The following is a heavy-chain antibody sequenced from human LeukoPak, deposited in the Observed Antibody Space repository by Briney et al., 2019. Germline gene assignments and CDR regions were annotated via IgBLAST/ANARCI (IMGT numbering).Heavy chain of an antibody. J-gene: IGHJ4*02. D-gene: IGHD1-26*01. CDR3: ARGGTYSGSYYGGVGY. V-gene: IGHV1-2*06. Sequence: ASVKVSCKASGYTFTGYYMHWVRQAPGQGLEWMGRINPNSGGTNYAQKFQGRVTMTRDTSISTAYMELSRLRPDDTAVYYCARGGTYSGSYYGGVGYWGQGTLVTVSS. CDR2: INPNSGGT. CDR1: GYTFTGYY.